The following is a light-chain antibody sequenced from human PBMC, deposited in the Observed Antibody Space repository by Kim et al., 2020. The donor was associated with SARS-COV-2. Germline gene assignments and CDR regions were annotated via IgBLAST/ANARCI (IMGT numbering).Light chain of an antibody. V-gene: IGKV3-20*01. J-gene: IGKJ3*01. CDR3: QQYGSSPFT. CDR2: CAS. CDR1: QSVSSSY. Sequence: EIVLTQSPGTLSLSPGERATLSCRASQSVSSSYLAWYQQKPGQAPRLLIYCASSRATGIPDRLSGSGSGTDFTLTISRLEPEDFAVYYCQQYGSSPFTFGPGTKVDIK.